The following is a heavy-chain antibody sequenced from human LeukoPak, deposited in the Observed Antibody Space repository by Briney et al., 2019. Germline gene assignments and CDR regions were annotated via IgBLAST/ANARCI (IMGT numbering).Heavy chain of an antibody. CDR2: IYYSGVT. J-gene: IGHJ4*02. D-gene: IGHD6-13*01. V-gene: IGHV4-59*08. Sequence: PSETLSLTCTVSGASVTSYYWTWIRQPPGKGLEWIGYIYYSGVTNYNPSLKSRVTMSADTSKNQFSLRLSSVTAADTAVYYCARRRDTSSGAYHFDYWGQGTLVTVSS. CDR1: GASVTSYY. CDR3: ARRRDTSSGAYHFDY.